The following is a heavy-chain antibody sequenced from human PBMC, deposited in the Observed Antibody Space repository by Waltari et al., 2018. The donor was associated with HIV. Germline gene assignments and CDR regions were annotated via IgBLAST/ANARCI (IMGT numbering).Heavy chain of an antibody. D-gene: IGHD2-21*02. CDR2: INVHDSGT. J-gene: IGHJ2*01. CDR3: ARWPPLDSAVMTNQRSFDL. Sequence: EVQLVQSGGEVKKPGESLKISCKGSGYIFSNYWIAWVRQMPGKGLGWLGVINVHDSGTRYSPSLQGEGTISAAKSTSTAFLQWRSLKAADTARYYCARWPPLDSAVMTNQRSFDLWGRGTLVTVSS. CDR1: GYIFSNYW. V-gene: IGHV5-51*01.